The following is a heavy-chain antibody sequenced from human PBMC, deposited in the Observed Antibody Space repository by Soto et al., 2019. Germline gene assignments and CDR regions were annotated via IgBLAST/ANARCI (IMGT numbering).Heavy chain of an antibody. V-gene: IGHV5-51*01. CDR3: ARLPRDCNKTSCYYADH. CDR1: GYDFNTNW. CDR2: MYPGDSDT. Sequence: GESLKISCRGSGYDFNTNWFGWVRQLPGRGLEWVGIMYPGDSDTRYNPSLQGHVTLSVDVTVSTAFLQWRSLETSDTGMYFCARLPRDCNKTSCYYADHWGQGTQVTVS. D-gene: IGHD3-3*01. J-gene: IGHJ4*02.